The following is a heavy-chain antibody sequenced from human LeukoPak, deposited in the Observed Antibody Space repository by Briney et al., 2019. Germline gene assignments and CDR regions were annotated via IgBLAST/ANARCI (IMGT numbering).Heavy chain of an antibody. CDR2: IYYSGST. V-gene: IGHV4-30-4*01. Sequence: PSETLSLTCTVSGGSISSGDYYWSWIRQPPGKGLEWIGYIYYSGSTYYNPSLKSRATISVDTSKNQFSLKLSSVTAADTAVYYCARDRIAAAGDYYGMDVWGKGTTVTVSS. J-gene: IGHJ6*04. CDR3: ARDRIAAAGDYYGMDV. CDR1: GGSISSGDYY. D-gene: IGHD6-13*01.